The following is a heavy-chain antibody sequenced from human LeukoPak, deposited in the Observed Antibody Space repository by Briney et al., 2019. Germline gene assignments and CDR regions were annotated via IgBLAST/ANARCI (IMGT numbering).Heavy chain of an antibody. Sequence: PSQTLSLTCAVSGGSISSGGYYWSWIRQPPGKGLEWNGYIYYSGSTNYNPSLKSRVTISVDTSKNQFSLKLSSVTAADTPVSYCARCVADSWSGYSLFDYWGQGTLVTVSS. V-gene: IGHV4-61*08. CDR1: GGSISSGGYY. J-gene: IGHJ4*02. CDR3: ARCVADSWSGYSLFDY. D-gene: IGHD3-3*01. CDR2: IYYSGST.